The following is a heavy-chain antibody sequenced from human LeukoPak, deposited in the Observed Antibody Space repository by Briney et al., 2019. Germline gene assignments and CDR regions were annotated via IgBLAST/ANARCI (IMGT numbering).Heavy chain of an antibody. CDR1: GGTFSSYA. CDR3: ASQTGYSYGLWYFDY. CDR2: IIPILGIA. J-gene: IGHJ4*02. Sequence: APVKVSCKASGGTFSSYAISWVRQAPGQGLEWMGRIIPILGIANYAQKFQGRVTITADKSTSTAYMELSSLRSEDTAVYYCASQTGYSYGLWYFDYWGQGTLVTVSS. D-gene: IGHD5-18*01. V-gene: IGHV1-69*04.